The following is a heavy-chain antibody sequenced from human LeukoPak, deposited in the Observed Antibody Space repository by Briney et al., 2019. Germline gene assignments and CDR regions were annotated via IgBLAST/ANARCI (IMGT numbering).Heavy chain of an antibody. CDR2: ISYDGSNK. V-gene: IGHV3-30-3*01. J-gene: IGHJ4*02. D-gene: IGHD3-10*01. Sequence: PGGSLRLSCAASGFTFSSYAMHWVRQAPGKGLEWVAVISYDGSNKYYADSVKGRFTISRDNSKNTLYLQMNNLRAEDTAVYYCARDRSMVPDYWGQGTLVTVSS. CDR3: ARDRSMVPDY. CDR1: GFTFSSYA.